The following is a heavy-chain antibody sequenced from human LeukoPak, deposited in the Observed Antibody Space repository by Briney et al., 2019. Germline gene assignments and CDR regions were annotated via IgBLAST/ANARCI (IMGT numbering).Heavy chain of an antibody. V-gene: IGHV4-38-2*01. J-gene: IGHJ4*02. Sequence: SETLSLTCAVSGYSISSGYYWGWIRQPPGKGLEWIGSIYHSGSTYCNPSLKSRVTISVDTSKNQFSLKLSSVTAADTAVYYCARARATELGTFPSLDYWGQGTLVTVSS. CDR1: GYSISSGYY. CDR3: ARARATELGTFPSLDY. D-gene: IGHD7-27*01. CDR2: IYHSGST.